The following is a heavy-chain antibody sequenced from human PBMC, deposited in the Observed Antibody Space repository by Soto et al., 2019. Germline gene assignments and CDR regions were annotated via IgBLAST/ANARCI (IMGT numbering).Heavy chain of an antibody. CDR3: ARLGGIAVAGISLDYFDY. CDR1: GGSISSSSYY. V-gene: IGHV4-39*01. D-gene: IGHD6-19*01. Sequence: SETLSLTCTVSGGSISSSSYYWGWIRQPPGKGLEWIGSIYYSGSTYYNPSLKSRVTISVDTSKNQFSLKLSSVTAADTAVYYCARLGGIAVAGISLDYFDYWGQGTLVTVSS. CDR2: IYYSGST. J-gene: IGHJ4*02.